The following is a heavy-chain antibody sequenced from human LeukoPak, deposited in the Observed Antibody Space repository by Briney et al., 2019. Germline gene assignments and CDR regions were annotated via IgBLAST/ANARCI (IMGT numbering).Heavy chain of an antibody. J-gene: IGHJ4*02. CDR1: GGSISSGDYY. CDR3: ARAMSPIRTIVVVVAKQEGYYFDY. V-gene: IGHV4-30-4*01. D-gene: IGHD2-15*01. Sequence: SQTLSLTCTVSGGSISSGDYYWSWIRQPPGKGLEWIGYIYYSGSTYYNPSLKSRVTISVETSKNQFSLKLSSVTAADTAVYYCARAMSPIRTIVVVVAKQEGYYFDYWGQGTLVTVSS. CDR2: IYYSGST.